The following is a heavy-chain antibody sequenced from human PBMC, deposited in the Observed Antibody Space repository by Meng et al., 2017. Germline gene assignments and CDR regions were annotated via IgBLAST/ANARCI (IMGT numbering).Heavy chain of an antibody. CDR3: ARSKDGYNYWYFDL. CDR2: IIPIFGTA. CDR1: GGTFSSYA. V-gene: IGHV1-69*06. J-gene: IGHJ2*01. D-gene: IGHD5-24*01. Sequence: QGRRVQSGAWVKKPGSSVKVSCKASGGTFSSYAISWVRQAPGQGLEWMGGIIPIFGTANYAQKFQGRVTITADKSTSTAYMELSSLRSEDTAVYYCARSKDGYNYWYFDLWGRGTLVTVSS.